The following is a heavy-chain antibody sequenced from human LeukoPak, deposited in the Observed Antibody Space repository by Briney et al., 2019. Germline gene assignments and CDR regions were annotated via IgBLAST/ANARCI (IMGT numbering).Heavy chain of an antibody. J-gene: IGHJ4*02. CDR2: ISYDGSNK. D-gene: IGHD6-13*01. CDR1: GFIFSNYT. Sequence: PGGSLRLSCEASGFIFSNYTMHWVRQAPGKGLEWVAVISYDGSNKYYADSVKGRFTVSRDNSKTTLYLQMDSLRAEDTAVYYCARPRGSRWSIPFDNWGQGTLVTVSS. CDR3: ARPRGSRWSIPFDN. V-gene: IGHV3-30-3*01.